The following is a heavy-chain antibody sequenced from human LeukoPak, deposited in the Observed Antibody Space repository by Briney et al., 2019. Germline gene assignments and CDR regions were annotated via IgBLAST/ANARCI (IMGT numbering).Heavy chain of an antibody. CDR1: GGSFSGYY. J-gene: IGHJ4*02. CDR3: AGITFGGVIVHD. CDR2: INHSGST. V-gene: IGHV4-34*01. D-gene: IGHD3-16*02. Sequence: SETLSLTCAVYGGSFSGYYWSWIRQPPGKGLEWIGEINHSGSTNYNPSPKSRVTISVDTSKNQFSLKLSSVTAADTAVYYCAGITFGGVIVHDWGQGTLVTVSS.